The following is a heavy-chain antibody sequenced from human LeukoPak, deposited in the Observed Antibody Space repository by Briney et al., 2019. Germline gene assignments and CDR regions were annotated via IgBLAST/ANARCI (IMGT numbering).Heavy chain of an antibody. J-gene: IGHJ3*02. CDR1: GYTFTSYY. CDR3: ARNRNYYDSSGYYFDDAFDI. D-gene: IGHD3-22*01. CDR2: INPSGGST. Sequence: ASVKLSCKASGYTFTSYYMHWVRQAPGQGLEWMGIINPSGGSTSYAQKFQGRVTMTRDTSTSTVYMELSSLRSEDTAVYYCARNRNYYDSSGYYFDDAFDIWGQGTMVTVSS. V-gene: IGHV1-46*01.